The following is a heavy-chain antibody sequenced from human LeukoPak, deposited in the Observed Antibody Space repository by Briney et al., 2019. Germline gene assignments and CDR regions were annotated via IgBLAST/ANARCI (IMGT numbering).Heavy chain of an antibody. CDR3: ARRRAGRDWFDP. D-gene: IGHD6-19*01. CDR2: IYYSGNT. J-gene: IGHJ5*02. Sequence: SETLSLTCTVSGGSISSSSYYWGWIRQPPGKGLEWIGSIYYSGNTYYNPSLKSRVTISVDTSKNQFSLKLSSVTATDTAVYYCARRRAGRDWFDPWGQGTLVTVSS. CDR1: GGSISSSSYY. V-gene: IGHV4-39*01.